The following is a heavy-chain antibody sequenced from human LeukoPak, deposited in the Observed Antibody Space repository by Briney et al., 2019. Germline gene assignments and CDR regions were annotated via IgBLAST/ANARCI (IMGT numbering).Heavy chain of an antibody. CDR1: GFTFDDYA. CDR2: ISWNSGSI. J-gene: IGHJ4*02. D-gene: IGHD3-22*01. V-gene: IGHV3-9*01. Sequence: GGSLRLSCAASGFTFDDYAMHWVRQAPGKGLEWVSGISWNSGSIGYADPVKGRFTISRDNAKNSLYLQMNSLRAEDTALYYCAKDYYDSSGFDYWGQGTLVTVSS. CDR3: AKDYYDSSGFDY.